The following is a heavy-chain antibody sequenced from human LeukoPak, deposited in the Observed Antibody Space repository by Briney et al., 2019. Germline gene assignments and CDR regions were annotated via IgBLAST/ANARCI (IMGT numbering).Heavy chain of an antibody. J-gene: IGHJ4*02. V-gene: IGHV3-48*01. CDR2: ISSGSTTI. CDR1: GFIFSTYS. D-gene: IGHD2-21*02. CDR3: ARDCETYCGRDPPDY. Sequence: GGSLRLSCAASGFIFSTYSMNWVRQAPGKGLEWVSYISSGSTTIYYADSVKGRFTISRDNAQNSLYLQMNSLRAEDMAVYYCARDCETYCGRDPPDYWGQGTLVTVSS.